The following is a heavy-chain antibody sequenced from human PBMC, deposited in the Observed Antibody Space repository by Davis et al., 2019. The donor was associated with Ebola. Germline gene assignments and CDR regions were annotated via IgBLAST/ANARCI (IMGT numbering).Heavy chain of an antibody. J-gene: IGHJ6*04. V-gene: IGHV4-59*12. D-gene: IGHD6-6*01. CDR1: GGSISSYY. Sequence: PSETLSLTCTVSGGSISSYYWSWIRQPPGKGLEWIGYIYYSGSTNYNPSLKSRVTMSMDTSKNQFSLKLSSVTAADTAVYYCARLPQSRADYGVDVWGKGTTVTVSS. CDR3: ARLPQSRADYGVDV. CDR2: IYYSGST.